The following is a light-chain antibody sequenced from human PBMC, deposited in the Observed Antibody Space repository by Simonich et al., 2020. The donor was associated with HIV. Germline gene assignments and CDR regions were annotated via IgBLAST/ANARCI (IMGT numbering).Light chain of an antibody. J-gene: IGKJ4*01. Sequence: ERVMTQSPATLSVSPGERATLSCRASQRVDNNLAWYQQKPGQAPRLFIYGASTRATGIPARFSGSGSGTEFTLTISNMQSEDFAVYYCQQYNNRPLTFGGGTKVEIK. CDR1: QRVDNN. V-gene: IGKV3-15*01. CDR3: QQYNNRPLT. CDR2: GAS.